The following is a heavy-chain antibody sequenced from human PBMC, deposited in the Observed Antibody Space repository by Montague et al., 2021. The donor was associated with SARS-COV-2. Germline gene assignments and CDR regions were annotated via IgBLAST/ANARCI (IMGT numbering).Heavy chain of an antibody. CDR3: ASLARITIFGVVIHFDY. V-gene: IGHV4-39*01. D-gene: IGHD3-3*01. CDR1: GGSISSSSYY. J-gene: IGHJ4*02. CDR2: IYYSGST. Sequence: SETLSLTCTVSGGSISSSSYYWGWIRQPPGKGLEWIGSIYYSGSTYYNPSLKSRVTISVDTSKNQFPLKLSSVTAADTAVYYCASLARITIFGVVIHFDYWGQGTLVTVSS.